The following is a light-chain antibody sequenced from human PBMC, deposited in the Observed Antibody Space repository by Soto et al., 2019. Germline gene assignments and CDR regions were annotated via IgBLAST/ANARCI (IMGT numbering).Light chain of an antibody. Sequence: DVLMTQSPLSLPVNLGEPAAISCRSSQSLVHRDGNTYLSWFHQRPGQSSRRLIFYASKRYFGVPERLSSSRSVSDFTLMISGVKTEDVGIYYCMQGTHWPPYTFGQGTNLEI. CDR1: QSLVHRDGNTY. V-gene: IGKV2-30*02. CDR3: MQGTHWPPYT. J-gene: IGKJ2*01. CDR2: YAS.